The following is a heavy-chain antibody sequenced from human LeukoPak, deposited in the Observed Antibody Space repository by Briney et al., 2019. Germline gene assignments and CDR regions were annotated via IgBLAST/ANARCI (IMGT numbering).Heavy chain of an antibody. CDR1: GFTFSSYG. V-gene: IGHV3-23*01. Sequence: PGGSLRLSCAASGFTFSSYGMSWVRQAPGKGLEWVSAISGSGGSTYYADSVKGRFTISRDNSKNTLYLQMNSLRAEDTAVYYCASDIVVVVAATKGQTDYWGQGTLVTVSS. J-gene: IGHJ4*02. CDR2: ISGSGGST. D-gene: IGHD2-15*01. CDR3: ASDIVVVVAATKGQTDY.